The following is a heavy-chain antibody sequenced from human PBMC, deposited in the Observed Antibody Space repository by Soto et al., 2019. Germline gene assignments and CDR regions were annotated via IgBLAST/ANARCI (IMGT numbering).Heavy chain of an antibody. CDR2: INPSSASA. J-gene: IGHJ4*02. D-gene: IGHD2-21*01. Sequence: ASVKVSCKASSGYPFTNYYMHWVRQAPGQGLEWVGIINPSSASASYAQKFQDRVTMTRDTSTSTVYMELSSLRFEDTAVYYCARGLGDSFNPFLDYWGQGSLITVSS. CDR1: GYPFTNYY. V-gene: IGHV1-46*01. CDR3: ARGLGDSFNPFLDY.